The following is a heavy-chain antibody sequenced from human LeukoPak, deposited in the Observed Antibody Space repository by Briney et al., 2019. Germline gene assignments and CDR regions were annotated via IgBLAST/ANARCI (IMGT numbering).Heavy chain of an antibody. CDR3: TRGGYNWIHFDY. CDR1: GAPINSGFYY. J-gene: IGHJ4*02. Sequence: SETLSLTCTVSGAPINSGFYYWSWIRQRAGKGLEWIGRLHTSGTTNYNPSFKSRITISADTSNNHFSLRLTSVTAADTAVCYCTRGGYNWIHFDYWGQGTLVTVSS. V-gene: IGHV4-61*02. CDR2: LHTSGTT. D-gene: IGHD1-20*01.